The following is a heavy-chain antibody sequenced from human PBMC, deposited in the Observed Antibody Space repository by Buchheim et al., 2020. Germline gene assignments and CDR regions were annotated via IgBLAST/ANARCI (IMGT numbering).Heavy chain of an antibody. Sequence: QVQLVQSGAEVKKPGASVKVSCKASGYTFTGHYMHWVRQAPGQGLEWMGWINPNSGGTNYAQKFQGWVTMTRDTSISTAYMELSRRRSDDTAVYYCARAKRYCSSTSCYHRYYYYYGMDVWGQGTT. J-gene: IGHJ6*02. D-gene: IGHD2-2*01. CDR3: ARAKRYCSSTSCYHRYYYYYGMDV. CDR1: GYTFTGHY. V-gene: IGHV1-2*04. CDR2: INPNSGGT.